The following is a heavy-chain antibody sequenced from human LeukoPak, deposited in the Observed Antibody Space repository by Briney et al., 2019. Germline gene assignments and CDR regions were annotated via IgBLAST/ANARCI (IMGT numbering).Heavy chain of an antibody. Sequence: QSGGSLRLSCAASGFTFSSYGMHWVRQAPGKGLEWVAVIWYDGSNKYYADSVKGRFTISRDNSKNTLYLQMSSLRAEDTAVYYCATAVLRFLEWLEKNDYWGQGTLVTVSS. D-gene: IGHD3-3*01. CDR3: ATAVLRFLEWLEKNDY. CDR1: GFTFSSYG. J-gene: IGHJ4*02. CDR2: IWYDGSNK. V-gene: IGHV3-33*01.